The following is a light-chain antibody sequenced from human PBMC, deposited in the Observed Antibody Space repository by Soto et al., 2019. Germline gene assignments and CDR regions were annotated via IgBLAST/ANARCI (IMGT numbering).Light chain of an antibody. J-gene: IGKJ1*01. CDR3: QQYNSYRT. CDR2: GAS. V-gene: IGKV3D-15*01. Sequence: DTVLTQSPATLSLSLGERATLSCRASQSISTYLGWYQQKPGQAPRLLIYGASSRATGIPDRFSGSGSGTDFTLTISSLQPDDFATYYCQQYNSYRTFGQGTKVDIK. CDR1: QSISTY.